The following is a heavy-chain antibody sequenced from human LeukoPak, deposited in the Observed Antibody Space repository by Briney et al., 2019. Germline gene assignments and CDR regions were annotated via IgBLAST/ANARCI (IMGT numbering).Heavy chain of an antibody. V-gene: IGHV1-2*02. D-gene: IGHD2-2*01. CDR2: INPNSGGT. CDR3: ARDPGHCSSTSCPYYYYYYYMDV. Sequence: ASVKVSCKASGYTFTGYYMHWVRQAPGQGLEWMAWINPNSGGTNYAQKFQGRVTMTRDTSTSTVYMELSSLRSEDTAVYYCARDPGHCSSTSCPYYYYYYYMDVWGKGTTVTVSS. J-gene: IGHJ6*03. CDR1: GYTFTGYY.